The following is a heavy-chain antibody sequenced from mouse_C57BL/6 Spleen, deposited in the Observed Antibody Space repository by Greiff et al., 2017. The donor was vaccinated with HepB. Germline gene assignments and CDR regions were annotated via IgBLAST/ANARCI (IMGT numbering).Heavy chain of an antibody. CDR1: GYAFSSSW. V-gene: IGHV1-82*01. CDR3: ASQYYGSSYDAMDY. J-gene: IGHJ4*01. CDR2: IYPGDGDT. D-gene: IGHD1-1*01. Sequence: VQLQQSGPELVKPGASVKISCKASGYAFSSSWMNWVKQRPGKGLEWIGRIYPGDGDTNYNGKFKGKATLTADKSSSTAYMQLSSLTSEDSAVYFCASQYYGSSYDAMDYWGQGTSVTVSS.